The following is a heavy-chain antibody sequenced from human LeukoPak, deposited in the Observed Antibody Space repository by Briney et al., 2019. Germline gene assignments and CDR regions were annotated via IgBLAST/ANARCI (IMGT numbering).Heavy chain of an antibody. CDR1: GFTFPNYV. Sequence: GGSLRLSCAASGFTFPNYVMSWVRQAPGKGLEWVSSISSSSSYIYYADSVKGRFTISRDNAKNSLYLQMNSLRAEDTAVYYCARVQGPAAMLDYWGQGTLVTVSS. V-gene: IGHV3-21*01. CDR3: ARVQGPAAMLDY. D-gene: IGHD2-2*01. J-gene: IGHJ4*02. CDR2: ISSSSSYI.